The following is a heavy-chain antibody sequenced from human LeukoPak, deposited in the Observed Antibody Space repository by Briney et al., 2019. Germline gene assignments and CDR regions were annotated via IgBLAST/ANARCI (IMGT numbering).Heavy chain of an antibody. D-gene: IGHD6-19*01. Sequence: SETLSLTCTVSGYSITSGHYWGWIRQPPGKGLEWIGSIYHSGSTYYNPSLKSRVTISVDTSKSQFSLRLNSVTAADTAVYYCARGTSGWFSHFDYWGQGTLVTVSS. CDR1: GYSITSGHY. J-gene: IGHJ4*02. V-gene: IGHV4-38-2*02. CDR3: ARGTSGWFSHFDY. CDR2: IYHSGST.